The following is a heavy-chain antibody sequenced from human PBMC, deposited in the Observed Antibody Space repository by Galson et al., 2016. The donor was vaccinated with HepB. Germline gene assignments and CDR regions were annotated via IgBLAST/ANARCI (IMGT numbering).Heavy chain of an antibody. CDR3: ARETYSDASAYIYVGAFDF. CDR1: GYSFTSSY. V-gene: IGHV1-46*01. Sequence: SVKVSCKASGYSFTSSYLHWVRQAPGQGLEWMGKIRPVGGRTTYAQKFTGRVTMTSDTSTSTVYMELSSLRSEDSAVYYCARETYSDASAYIYVGAFDFWVQGTVVTVSS. J-gene: IGHJ3*01. D-gene: IGHD5-18*01. CDR2: IRPVGGRT.